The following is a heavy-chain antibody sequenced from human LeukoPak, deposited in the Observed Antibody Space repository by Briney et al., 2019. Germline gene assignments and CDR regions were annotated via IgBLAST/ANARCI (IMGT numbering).Heavy chain of an antibody. Sequence: ASVKVSCKASGYTFTSYDINWVRQATGQGLEWMGWMNPNSGNTGYAQKFQGRVTMTRNTSISTAYMELSSLRSEDTAVYYCARGRENLHYYDSSGYFDWGQGTLVTVSS. CDR1: GYTFTSYD. V-gene: IGHV1-8*01. CDR2: MNPNSGNT. D-gene: IGHD3-22*01. CDR3: ARGRENLHYYDSSGYFD. J-gene: IGHJ4*02.